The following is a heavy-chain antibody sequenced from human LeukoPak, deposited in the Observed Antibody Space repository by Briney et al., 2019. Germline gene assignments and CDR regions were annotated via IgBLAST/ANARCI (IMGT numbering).Heavy chain of an antibody. V-gene: IGHV4-31*03. CDR2: IYYSGST. CDR1: GGSISSGGYY. D-gene: IGHD1-26*01. CDR3: ARELPSIVGATTPYYYGMDV. Sequence: SETLSLTCTVSGGSISSGGYYWSWIRQHPGKGLEWIGYIYYSGSTYYNPSLKSRVTISVDTSKNQFSLKLSSVTAADTAVYYCARELPSIVGATTPYYYGMDVWGQGTTVTVSS. J-gene: IGHJ6*02.